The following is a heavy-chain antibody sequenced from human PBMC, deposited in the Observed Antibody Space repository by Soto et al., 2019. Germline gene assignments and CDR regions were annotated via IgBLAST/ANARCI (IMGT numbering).Heavy chain of an antibody. Sequence: ASVKVSCKTSGYIFTGYYMHWVRQAPGQGLEWMGWINANSGGTNYAQKFQGRVTMTRDTSISTAYMELSRLRSDDTAVYYCARAIATGQLDPGGQGPLVTVSS. V-gene: IGHV1-2*02. J-gene: IGHJ5*02. CDR1: GYIFTGYY. CDR2: INANSGGT. CDR3: ARAIATGQLDP. D-gene: IGHD2-15*01.